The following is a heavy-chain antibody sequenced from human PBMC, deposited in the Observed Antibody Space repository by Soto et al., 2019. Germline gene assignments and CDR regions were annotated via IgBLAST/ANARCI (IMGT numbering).Heavy chain of an antibody. J-gene: IGHJ4*02. Sequence: VKVSCKVSGYTLTELSMHWVRQAPGKGLEWMGGFDPEDGETIYAQKFQGRVTMTEDTSTDTAYMELSSLRSEDTAVYYCATVYSSGCHAGIDYWGQGTLVTVSS. V-gene: IGHV1-24*01. D-gene: IGHD6-19*01. CDR3: ATVYSSGCHAGIDY. CDR2: FDPEDGET. CDR1: GYTLTELS.